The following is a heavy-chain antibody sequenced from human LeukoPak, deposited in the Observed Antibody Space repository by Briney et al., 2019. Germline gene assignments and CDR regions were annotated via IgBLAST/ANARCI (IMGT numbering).Heavy chain of an antibody. J-gene: IGHJ5*02. Sequence: SETLSLTCTVSGGSISSYYWSWIRQPPGKGLEWIGYIYYSGSTNYNPSLKSRVTISVDTSKNQFSLKLSSVTAADTAVYYCARDAMGSRGQYNWFDPWSQGTLVTVSS. CDR1: GGSISSYY. CDR2: IYYSGST. D-gene: IGHD2-8*01. V-gene: IGHV4-59*01. CDR3: ARDAMGSRGQYNWFDP.